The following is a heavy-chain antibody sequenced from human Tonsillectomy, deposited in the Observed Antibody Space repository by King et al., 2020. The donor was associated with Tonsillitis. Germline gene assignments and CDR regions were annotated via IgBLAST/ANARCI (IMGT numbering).Heavy chain of an antibody. CDR3: ARALPGDGDDADF. D-gene: IGHD4-17*01. CDR2: MNPKSGTT. V-gene: IGHV1-8*01. Sequence: QLVQSGAEVKKPGASVKVSCRASGYTFSTYDLNWVRQATGQGLEWMGWMNPKSGTTGYAQKFQGRVTMTRNTSISTAYMELSSLRSEDTAVYYCARALPGDGDDADFWGPGTLVTVSS. CDR1: GYTFSTYD. J-gene: IGHJ4*02.